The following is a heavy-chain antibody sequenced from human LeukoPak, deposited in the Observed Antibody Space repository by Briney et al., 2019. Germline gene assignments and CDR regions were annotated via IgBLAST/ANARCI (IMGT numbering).Heavy chain of an antibody. CDR1: GGSFSGYY. CDR3: ARNYGSGSYYPFDY. V-gene: IGHV4-34*01. D-gene: IGHD3-10*01. CDR2: INHSGST. J-gene: IGHJ4*02. Sequence: SETLSLTCAVYGGSFSGYYWSWIRQPPGKGLEWIGEINHSGSTNYNPSLKSRVTISVDKSKNQFSLKLSSVTAADTAVYYCARNYGSGSYYPFDYWGQGTLVTVSS.